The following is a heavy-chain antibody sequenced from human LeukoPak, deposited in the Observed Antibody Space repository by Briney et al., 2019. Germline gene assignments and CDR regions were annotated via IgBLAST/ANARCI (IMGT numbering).Heavy chain of an antibody. D-gene: IGHD6-19*01. CDR2: TYPGDSDT. CDR3: ARHGAVAGTSRGDFDY. J-gene: IGHJ4*02. Sequence: GESLKISCKGSGYSFTSYWIGWVRQMPGKGLEWMGITYPGDSDTRYSPSFQGQVTISADKSISTAYLQWSSLKASDTAMYYCARHGAVAGTSRGDFDYWGQGTLVTVSS. CDR1: GYSFTSYW. V-gene: IGHV5-51*01.